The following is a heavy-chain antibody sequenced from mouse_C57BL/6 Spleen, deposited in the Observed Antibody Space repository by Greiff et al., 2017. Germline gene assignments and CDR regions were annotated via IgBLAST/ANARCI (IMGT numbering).Heavy chain of an antibody. CDR1: GFSLTSYG. D-gene: IGHD2-10*02. Sequence: VQLVESGPGLVQPSQSLSITCTVSGFSLTSYGVHWVRQSPGKGLEWLGVIWSGGSTDYNAAFISSLNISKDNSKSQVFFKMNSLQADDTAIYYCARYGNYDWYFDVWGTGTTVTVSS. V-gene: IGHV2-2*01. CDR3: ARYGNYDWYFDV. J-gene: IGHJ1*03. CDR2: IWSGGST.